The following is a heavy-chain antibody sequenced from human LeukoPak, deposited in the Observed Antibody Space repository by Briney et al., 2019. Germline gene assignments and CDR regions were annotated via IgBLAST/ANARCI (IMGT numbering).Heavy chain of an antibody. V-gene: IGHV1-3*01. CDR3: ARRVVRGVLPFDY. CDR1: GYTLTELS. CDR2: INAGNGNT. J-gene: IGHJ4*02. Sequence: ASVKVSCKVSGYTLTELSMHWVRQAPGKGLEWMGWINAGNGNTKYSQKFQGRVTITRDTSASTAYMELSSLRSEDTAVYYCARRVVRGVLPFDYWGQGTLVTVSS. D-gene: IGHD3-10*01.